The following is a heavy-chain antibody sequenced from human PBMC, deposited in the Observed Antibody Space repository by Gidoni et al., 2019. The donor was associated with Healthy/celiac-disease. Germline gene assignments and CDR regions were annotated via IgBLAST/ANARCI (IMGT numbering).Heavy chain of an antibody. Sequence: QVTLKESGPVLVKPTETLTLTCTVSGFSLSNARMGVSWIRPPPGKALEWLAHIFSNDEKSYSTSLKSRLTISKDTSKSQVVLTMTNMDPVDTATYYCARVWATLPGIAVAGTSSILEDYWFDPWGQGTLVTVSS. CDR2: IFSNDEK. J-gene: IGHJ5*02. CDR3: ARVWATLPGIAVAGTSSILEDYWFDP. D-gene: IGHD6-19*01. CDR1: GFSLSNARMG. V-gene: IGHV2-26*01.